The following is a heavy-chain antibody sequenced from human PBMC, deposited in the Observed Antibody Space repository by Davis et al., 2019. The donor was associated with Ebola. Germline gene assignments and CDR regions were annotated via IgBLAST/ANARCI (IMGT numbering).Heavy chain of an antibody. D-gene: IGHD1-1*01. V-gene: IGHV4-61*01. J-gene: IGHJ4*02. CDR3: TTTTVLTDY. CDR1: GGSVSSGSYY. Sequence: SETLSLTCTVSGGSVSSGSYYWSWIRQPPGKGLEWIGYIYYSGSTNYNPSLKSRVTISVDTSKNQFSLKLSSVTAADTAVYYCTTTTVLTDYWGQGTLVTVSS. CDR2: IYYSGST.